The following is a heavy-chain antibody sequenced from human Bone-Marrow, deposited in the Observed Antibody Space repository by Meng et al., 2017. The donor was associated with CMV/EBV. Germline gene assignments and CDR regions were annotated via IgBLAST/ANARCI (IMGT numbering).Heavy chain of an antibody. V-gene: IGHV1-2*02. D-gene: IGHD3-22*01. Sequence: ASVKVSCKASGNTFTGYYMHWVRQAPGQGLEWMGWINLNNGGTNYAQKFQGRVTMTRDTSISTAYMELSKLRSDDTAMYFCARGAPYCDSSGCFPPYWYFGLWGRGTLVTVSS. CDR3: ARGAPYCDSSGCFPPYWYFGL. CDR1: GNTFTGYY. CDR2: INLNNGGT. J-gene: IGHJ2*01.